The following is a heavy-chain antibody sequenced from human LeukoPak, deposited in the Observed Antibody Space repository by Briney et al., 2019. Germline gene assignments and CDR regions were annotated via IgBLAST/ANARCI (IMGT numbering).Heavy chain of an antibody. CDR1: GFTFSSYA. CDR3: ARGGDSIYYGMDV. J-gene: IGHJ6*02. Sequence: GGSPRLSCAASGFTFSSYAMSWVRQAPGKGLEWVSAISGSGGSTYYADSVKGRFTISRDNSKNTLYLQMNSLRAEDTAVDYCARGGDSIYYGMDVWGQGTTVTVSS. V-gene: IGHV3-23*01. CDR2: ISGSGGST. D-gene: IGHD2-21*01.